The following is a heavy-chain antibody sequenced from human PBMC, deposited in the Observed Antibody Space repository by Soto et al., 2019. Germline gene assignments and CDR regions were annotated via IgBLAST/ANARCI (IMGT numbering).Heavy chain of an antibody. V-gene: IGHV1-69*13. CDR3: ARDATWPDYDILTGRRGYWFDP. D-gene: IGHD3-9*01. CDR1: GGTFSSYA. CDR2: IIPIFGTA. Sequence: SVKVSCKASGGTFSSYAISWVRQAPGQGLEWMGGIIPIFGTASYAQKFQGRVTITADESTSTAYMELSSLRSEDTAVYYCARDATWPDYDILTGRRGYWFDPWGQGTLVTVSS. J-gene: IGHJ5*02.